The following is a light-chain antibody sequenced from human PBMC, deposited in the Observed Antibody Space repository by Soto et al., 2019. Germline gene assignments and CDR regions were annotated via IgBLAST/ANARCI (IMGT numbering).Light chain of an antibody. CDR2: DAS. CDR3: QQYKSSYT. V-gene: IGKV1-5*01. CDR1: QSISSW. Sequence: DIQMTQSPSTLSASVGDRVTITCRASQSISSWLAWYQQKPGKAPKLLIYDASSLESGVPSRFIGSGSGTEFPLTISTLQPDDFATYYCQQYKSSYTFGQGTKLEIK. J-gene: IGKJ2*01.